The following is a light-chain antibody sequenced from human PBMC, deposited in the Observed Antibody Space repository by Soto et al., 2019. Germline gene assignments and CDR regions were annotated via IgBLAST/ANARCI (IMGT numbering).Light chain of an antibody. V-gene: IGKV3-20*01. CDR1: QSVSSNY. J-gene: IGKJ4*01. Sequence: EIVLTQSPGTLSLSLGERATLPCRASQSVSSNYLAWYQQKPGQAPRLLIYGASSRATGIPDRFSGSGSGTDFTLTISRLEPEDFAVYYCQQYGTSPVTFGGGTKVDIK. CDR3: QQYGTSPVT. CDR2: GAS.